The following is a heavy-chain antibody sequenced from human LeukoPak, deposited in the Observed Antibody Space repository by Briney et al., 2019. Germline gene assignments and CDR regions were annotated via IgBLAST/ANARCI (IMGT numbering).Heavy chain of an antibody. CDR3: ARQTGSGLFILP. D-gene: IGHD3/OR15-3a*01. J-gene: IGHJ4*02. V-gene: IGHV4-39*01. Sequence: SETLSLTCTVSGDSISSSNYYWGWIRQPPGKGLGWIASIYYSGSTYYNPSRKSRVTISVDRAKNQFSLRLSSVTAADTAVYYCARQTGSGLFILPGGQGTLVSV. CDR2: IYYSGST. CDR1: GDSISSSNYY.